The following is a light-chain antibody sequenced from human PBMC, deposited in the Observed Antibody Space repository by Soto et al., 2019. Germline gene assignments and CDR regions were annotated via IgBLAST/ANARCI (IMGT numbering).Light chain of an antibody. V-gene: IGLV1-36*01. CDR3: SAWDDSLNGEV. Sequence: QSVLTQPPSVSEGPRQRVTISCSGRSSNIGNHAVNWYQQLPGKAPKLLIYYDDLLPSGVSDRFSGSRSGTSASLAISGLQSEDEADYYCSAWDDSLNGEVFGGGTKLTVL. CDR2: YDD. J-gene: IGLJ2*01. CDR1: SSNIGNHA.